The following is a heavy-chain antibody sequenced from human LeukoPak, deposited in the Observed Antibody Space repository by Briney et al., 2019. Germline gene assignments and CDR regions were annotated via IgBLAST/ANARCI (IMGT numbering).Heavy chain of an antibody. CDR3: ARGQVDTAMGITPFDY. CDR1: GGTFSSYA. V-gene: IGHV1-69*05. CDR2: IIPIFGTA. Sequence: GASVKVSCKASGGTFSSYAISWVRQAPGQGLEWMGGIIPIFGTANYAQKFQGRVTITTDESTSTAYMELSSLRSEDTAVYYCARGQVDTAMGITPFDYWGQGTLVTVSS. D-gene: IGHD5-18*01. J-gene: IGHJ4*02.